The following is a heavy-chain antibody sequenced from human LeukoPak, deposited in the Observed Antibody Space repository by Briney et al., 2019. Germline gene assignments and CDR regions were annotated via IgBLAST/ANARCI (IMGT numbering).Heavy chain of an antibody. CDR3: ARGAPRDDAFDI. CDR2: IRYDGSNK. J-gene: IGHJ3*02. Sequence: GGSLRLSCAASGFTFSSYGMHWVRQAPGKGLEWVAFIRYDGSNKYYADSVKGRFAISRDNSKNTLYLQMNSLRAEDAAVYYCARGAPRDDAFDIWGQGTMVTVSS. V-gene: IGHV3-30*02. CDR1: GFTFSSYG.